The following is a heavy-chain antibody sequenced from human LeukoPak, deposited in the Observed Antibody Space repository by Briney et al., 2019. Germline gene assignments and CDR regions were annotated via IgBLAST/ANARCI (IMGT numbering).Heavy chain of an antibody. CDR2: ISAYNGNT. Sequence: ASVKVSCKASGYTFTGYYMHWVRQAPGQGLEWMGWISAYNGNTNYAQKLQGRVTMTTDTSTSTAYMELRSLRSDDTAVYYCARDGTATTSSRGQWGVWGKGTTVTVSS. V-gene: IGHV1-18*04. CDR1: GYTFTGYY. J-gene: IGHJ6*04. CDR3: ARDGTATTSSRGQWGV. D-gene: IGHD4-17*01.